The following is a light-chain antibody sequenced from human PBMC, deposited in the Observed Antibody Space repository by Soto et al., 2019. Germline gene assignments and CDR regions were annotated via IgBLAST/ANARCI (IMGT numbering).Light chain of an antibody. CDR2: AAS. J-gene: IGKJ1*01. Sequence: IQMAQSPSSLSPSVEPSVISSSRASQSISNHLNWYQQKPGKAPKLLIFAASSLQSGVPSRFSGSRSGPDFTLTISSLQPEDFATYYCQQSYSSPPTFGQGTKVDI. CDR3: QQSYSSPPT. CDR1: QSISNH. V-gene: IGKV1-39*01.